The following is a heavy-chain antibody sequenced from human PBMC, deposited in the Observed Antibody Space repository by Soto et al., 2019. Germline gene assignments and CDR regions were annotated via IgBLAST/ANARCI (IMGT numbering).Heavy chain of an antibody. J-gene: IGHJ4*02. CDR2: IGPYNGKT. D-gene: IGHD3-10*01. CDR1: GYAFSQYG. CDR3: VRDLDGSGSYYTDY. V-gene: IGHV1-18*01. Sequence: ASVKVSGKAFGYAFSQYGITCVVQAPGQWLEWMGWIGPYNGKTNYAQKLQGRVTMTTDTSTGTAYMELRSLRSDDTAVYFCVRDLDGSGSYYTDYWGQGTLVTVSS.